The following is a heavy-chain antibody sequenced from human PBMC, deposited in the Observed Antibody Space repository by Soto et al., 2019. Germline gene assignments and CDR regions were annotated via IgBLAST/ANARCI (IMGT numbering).Heavy chain of an antibody. CDR1: GGSISSSSYY. CDR2: IFYSGST. CDR3: ARHLTYCSAGSCYSDFPYYGMDV. D-gene: IGHD2-15*01. V-gene: IGHV4-39*01. Sequence: PSETLSLTCTVSGGSISSSSYYWGWIRKPPGKRLKWIGSIFYSGSTYYNPSLKSRVTISVDTSKNQFSLKLSSVTAADTAVFYCARHLTYCSAGSCYSDFPYYGMDVWGQGTTVT. J-gene: IGHJ6*02.